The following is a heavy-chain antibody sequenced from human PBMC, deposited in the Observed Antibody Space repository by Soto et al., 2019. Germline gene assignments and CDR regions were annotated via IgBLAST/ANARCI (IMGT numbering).Heavy chain of an antibody. V-gene: IGHV4-34*01. CDR3: ARGQGGIVATH. Sequence: QVHLQQWGAGLLKPSETLSLTCAVNGGSLTGYYWSWIRQPPGKGLEWIGEIKDGGVTNYSPSLKGRVPMSADTSKNPFSLKLSSVTAADTAVYYCARGQGGIVATHWDQGTLVTVSS. D-gene: IGHD5-12*01. J-gene: IGHJ4*02. CDR1: GGSLTGYY. CDR2: IKDGGVT.